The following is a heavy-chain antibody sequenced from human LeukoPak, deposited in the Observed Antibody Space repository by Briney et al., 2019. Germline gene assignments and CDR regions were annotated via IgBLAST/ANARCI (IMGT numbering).Heavy chain of an antibody. D-gene: IGHD3-9*01. CDR2: TNAGNGNT. J-gene: IGHJ6*04. V-gene: IGHV1-3*01. CDR1: GSTFTDYA. CDR3: ARERLLYFDCVPQHGMDV. Sequence: ASVNVSRKPSGSTFTDYAVQWVRPAPGRRREWMGWTNAGNGNTKYSQKFQGRVTITRDTSASSAYMELSSMRSEDTAVYYCARERLLYFDCVPQHGMDVWGKGTTVTVSS.